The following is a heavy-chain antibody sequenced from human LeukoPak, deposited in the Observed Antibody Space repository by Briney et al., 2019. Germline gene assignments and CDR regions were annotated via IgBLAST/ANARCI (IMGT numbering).Heavy chain of an antibody. D-gene: IGHD3-10*02. CDR1: GFTFSSYG. Sequence: GGSLRLSCAASGFTFSSYGMHWVRQAPGKGLEWVSAISGSGGSTYYADSVKGRFTISRDNSKNTLYLQMSSLRAEDTAVYYCAKDVLRYYYYYMDVWGKGTTVTVSS. V-gene: IGHV3-23*01. J-gene: IGHJ6*03. CDR2: ISGSGGST. CDR3: AKDVLRYYYYYMDV.